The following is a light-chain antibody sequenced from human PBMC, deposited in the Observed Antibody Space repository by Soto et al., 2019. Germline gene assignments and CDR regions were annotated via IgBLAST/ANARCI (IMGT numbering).Light chain of an antibody. CDR3: QQYNSYPWT. Sequence: PSILPLSLGDCITITYLTKQSISSWLAWYQQKPGKAPKLLSYDASSLESGVPSMFSGSGSGTEFTLTITGLQPDYFATYYRQQYNSYPWTFGQGTKVDIK. CDR2: DAS. V-gene: IGKV1-5*01. CDR1: QSISSW. J-gene: IGKJ1*01.